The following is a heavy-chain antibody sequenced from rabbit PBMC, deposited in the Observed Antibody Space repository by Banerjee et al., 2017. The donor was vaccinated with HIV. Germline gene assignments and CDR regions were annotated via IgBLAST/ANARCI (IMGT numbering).Heavy chain of an antibody. CDR3: ARDSTGWGARYYGMDL. CDR2: IYGGSSNGT. V-gene: IGHV1S40*01. J-gene: IGHJ6*01. D-gene: IGHD4-1*01. CDR1: GFDFSSNA. Sequence: QSLEESGGDLVKPGASLTLTCIASGFDFSSNAMCWVRQAPGKGLEWIACIYGGSSNGTYFASWAKGRFTVSKTSSTTVTLQMTSLTVADTATYFCARDSTGWGARYYGMDLWGPGTLVTVS.